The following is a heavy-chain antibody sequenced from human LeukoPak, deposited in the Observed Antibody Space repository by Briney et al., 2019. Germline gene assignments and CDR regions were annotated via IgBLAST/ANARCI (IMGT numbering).Heavy chain of an antibody. Sequence: GGSLRLSCAASGFTFSSYAMSWVRQAPGKGLEWVSGISGSGGSTYYADSVKGRFTISRDNSKNTLYLQMNSLRAKDTAVYYCAKDDNGGIREDWFDPWGQGTLVTVSS. D-gene: IGHD4-23*01. J-gene: IGHJ5*02. CDR2: ISGSGGST. V-gene: IGHV3-23*01. CDR3: AKDDNGGIREDWFDP. CDR1: GFTFSSYA.